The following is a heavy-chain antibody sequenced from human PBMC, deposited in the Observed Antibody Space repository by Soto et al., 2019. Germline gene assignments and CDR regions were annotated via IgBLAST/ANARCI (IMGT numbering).Heavy chain of an antibody. CDR1: GFSHRNSGVG. CDR2: IYWNDDK. Sequence: QITLKESGPTLVKPTQTLTLTCTFSGFSHRNSGVGVGWIRKHPGKALEWLALIYWNDDKRYSPYLNIRLTITKDASKNQVVLTMTNMDPVYTATYYCAHLTTGGFYFDYWGEGTLVTVSS. CDR3: AHLTTGGFYFDY. J-gene: IGHJ4*02. V-gene: IGHV2-5*01. D-gene: IGHD4-17*01.